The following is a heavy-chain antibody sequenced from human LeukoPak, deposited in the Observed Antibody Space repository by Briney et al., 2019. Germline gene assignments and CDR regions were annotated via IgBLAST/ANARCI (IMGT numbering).Heavy chain of an antibody. J-gene: IGHJ4*02. CDR2: IYTSGST. V-gene: IGHV4-61*02. Sequence: SETLSLTCTVSGGSISSGSYYWSWIRQPAGRGLEWIGRIYTSGSTNYNPSLKSRVTISVDTSKNQFSLRLSSVTAADTAVYYCARERLSPNVGEDYWGQGTLVTVSS. D-gene: IGHD1-26*01. CDR1: GGSISSGSYY. CDR3: ARERLSPNVGEDY.